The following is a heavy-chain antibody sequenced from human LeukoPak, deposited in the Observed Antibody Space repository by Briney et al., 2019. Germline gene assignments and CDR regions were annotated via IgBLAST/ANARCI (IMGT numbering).Heavy chain of an antibody. D-gene: IGHD3-22*01. CDR1: GFTFSNYA. CDR3: AKEDYYDSSGYDY. J-gene: IGHJ4*02. CDR2: ISGSGGST. Sequence: GRSLRLSCAASGFTFSNYAMGWVRQAPGKGLEWVSAISGSGGSTYYADSVKGRFTISRDNSKNTLYLQMNSLRAEDTAVYYCAKEDYYDSSGYDYWGQGTLVTVSS. V-gene: IGHV3-23*01.